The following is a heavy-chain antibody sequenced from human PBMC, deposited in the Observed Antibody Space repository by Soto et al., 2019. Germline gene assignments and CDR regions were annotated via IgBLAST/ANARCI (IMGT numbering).Heavy chain of an antibody. V-gene: IGHV4-34*01. CDR2: INHSGST. D-gene: IGHD6-13*01. CDR1: GGSFSGYY. J-gene: IGHJ6*02. CDR3: AYEYSSSWYGNYYYYYGMDV. Sequence: PSETLSLTCAVYGGSFSGYYWSWIRQPPGKGLEWIGEINHSGSTNYNPSLKSRVTISVDTSKNQFSLKLSSVTAADTAVYYCAYEYSSSWYGNYYYYYGMDVWGQGTTVTVSS.